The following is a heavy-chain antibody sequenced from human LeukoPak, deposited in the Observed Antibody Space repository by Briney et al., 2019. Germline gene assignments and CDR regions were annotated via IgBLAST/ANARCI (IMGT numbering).Heavy chain of an antibody. CDR2: ISYDGSNK. CDR3: ARDPRGPTGYDHSGRDTFDY. J-gene: IGHJ4*02. V-gene: IGHV3-30*03. CDR1: GFTFSSYG. Sequence: GGSLRLSCAASGFTFSSYGMHWVRQAPGKGLEWVAVISYDGSNKYYADSVKGRFTISRDNSKNTLYLQMNSLRVEDTAVYYCARDPRGPTGYDHSGRDTFDYWGQGTLVTVSS. D-gene: IGHD1-14*01.